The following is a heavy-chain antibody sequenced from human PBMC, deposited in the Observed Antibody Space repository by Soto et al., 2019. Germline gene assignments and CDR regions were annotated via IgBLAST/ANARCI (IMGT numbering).Heavy chain of an antibody. V-gene: IGHV4-59*01. CDR1: GGSISSYY. J-gene: IGHJ6*02. CDR2: IYYSGST. Sequence: SETLSLTCTVSGGSISSYYWSWIRQPPGKGLEWIGYIYYSGSTNYNPSLKSRVTISVDTSKNQFSLKLSSVTAADTAVYYCARDNLSPFYDFWSGPRGHYYGMDVWGQGTTVTVSS. D-gene: IGHD3-3*01. CDR3: ARDNLSPFYDFWSGPRGHYYGMDV.